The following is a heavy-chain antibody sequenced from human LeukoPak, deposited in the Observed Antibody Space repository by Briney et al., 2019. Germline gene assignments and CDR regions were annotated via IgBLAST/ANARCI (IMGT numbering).Heavy chain of an antibody. CDR1: GYTFTSYG. D-gene: IGHD2-15*01. V-gene: IGHV1-18*01. CDR3: ARDLSQYCRGGSCYPTDP. Sequence: ASVKVSCKASGYTFTSYGISWVRQAPGQGLEWMGWISAYNGNTNYAQKLQGRVTMTTDTSTSTAYMELRSLRSDDTAVYYCARDLSQYCRGGSCYPTDPWGQGTLVTVSS. J-gene: IGHJ5*02. CDR2: ISAYNGNT.